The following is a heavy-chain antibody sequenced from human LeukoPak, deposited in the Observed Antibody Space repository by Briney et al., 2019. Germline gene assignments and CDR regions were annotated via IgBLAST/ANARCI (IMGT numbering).Heavy chain of an antibody. CDR1: GGSISSSSYY. CDR3: ARLRYSSGPPNAFDI. V-gene: IGHV4-39*01. J-gene: IGHJ3*02. Sequence: PSETLSLTCTVSGGSISSSSYYWGWIRQPPGKGLEWIGSIYYSGSTYYNPSLKSRVTISVDTSKNQFSLKLSSVTAADTAVYYCARLRYSSGPPNAFDIWGQGTMVTVSS. CDR2: IYYSGST. D-gene: IGHD6-25*01.